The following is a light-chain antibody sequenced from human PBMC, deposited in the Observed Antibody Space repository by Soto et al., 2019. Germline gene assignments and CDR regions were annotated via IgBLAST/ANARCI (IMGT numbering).Light chain of an antibody. CDR2: DDN. CDR3: HSYDDNNLV. J-gene: IGLJ2*01. V-gene: IGLV6-57*04. CDR1: SGSIASGY. Sequence: NFMLTQPHSLSESPGKTVTISCTRSSGSIASGYVQWYQQRPGSAPTPIIYDDNRRPSGVPDRFSGSIDSPSNSASLTISGLTTEDEADYYCHSYDDNNLVFGEGTKLTVL.